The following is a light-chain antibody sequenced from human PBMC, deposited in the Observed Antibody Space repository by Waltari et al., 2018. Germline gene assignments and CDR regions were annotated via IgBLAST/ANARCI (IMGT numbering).Light chain of an antibody. CDR2: DNN. CDR1: SSNIGNND. J-gene: IGLJ3*02. V-gene: IGLV1-51*01. CDR3: ATWDSRLSVVV. Sequence: QSVLTQPPSVSAAPGQKVTISCSGSSSNIGNNDVSWYQQFPGTAPKLLITDNNKRPFGIPDRSSGSKSGTSATLGITGLQTGDEADYYCATWDSRLSVVVFGGGTKVTVL.